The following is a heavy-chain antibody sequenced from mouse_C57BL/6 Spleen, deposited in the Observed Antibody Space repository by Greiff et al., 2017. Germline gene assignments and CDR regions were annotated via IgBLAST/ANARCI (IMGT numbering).Heavy chain of an antibody. CDR2: INPSSGYT. CDR3: ARNYYGSSLWYFDV. D-gene: IGHD1-1*01. V-gene: IGHV1-4*01. Sequence: VQLKQSGAELARPGASVKMSCKASGYTFTSYTMHWVKQRPGQGLEWIGYINPSSGYTKYNQKFKDKATLTADKSSSTAYMQLSSLTSEDSAVYYCARNYYGSSLWYFDVWGTGTTVTVSS. J-gene: IGHJ1*03. CDR1: GYTFTSYT.